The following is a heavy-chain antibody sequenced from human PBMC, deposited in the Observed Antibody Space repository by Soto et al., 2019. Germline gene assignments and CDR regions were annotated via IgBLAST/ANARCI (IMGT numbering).Heavy chain of an antibody. CDR3: ARGRGVVVAARGVWYFQH. CDR1: GGSFSGYY. J-gene: IGHJ1*01. V-gene: IGHV4-34*01. Sequence: SETLSLTCAVYGGSFSGYYWSWIRQPPGKGLEWIGEINHSGSTNYNPSLKSRVTISVDTSKNQFSLKLSSVTAADTAVYYCARGRGVVVAARGVWYFQHWGQGTLVTVSS. D-gene: IGHD2-15*01. CDR2: INHSGST.